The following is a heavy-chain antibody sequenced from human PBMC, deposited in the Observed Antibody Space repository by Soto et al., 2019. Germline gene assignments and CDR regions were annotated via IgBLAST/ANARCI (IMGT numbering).Heavy chain of an antibody. CDR2: IIPIFGTA. Sequence: SVKGACKAAGGTFSSYAISWVRQAPGQGLEWMGGIIPIFGTANYAQKFQGRVTITADKSTSTAYMELSSLRSEDTAVYYCASDLEKPLPGRKSYPVRDVWG. CDR1: GGTFSSYA. CDR3: ASDLEKPLPGRKSYPVRDV. J-gene: IGHJ3*01. D-gene: IGHD1-1*01. V-gene: IGHV1-69*06.